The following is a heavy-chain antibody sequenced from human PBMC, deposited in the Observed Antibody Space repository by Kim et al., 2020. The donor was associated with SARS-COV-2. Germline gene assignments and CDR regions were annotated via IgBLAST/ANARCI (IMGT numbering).Heavy chain of an antibody. CDR1: GGTFSRSA. CDR3: AKSSGQSYFYYGLDI. D-gene: IGHD3-22*01. V-gene: IGHV1-69*13. CDR2: IIPSFATT. Sequence: SVKVSCKASGGTFSRSAISWVRQAPGQGLEWMGGIIPSFATTNYAQKLQGRVTISADASTNTTYLEVRSLRSEDTAAYLCAKSSGQSYFYYGLDIWGQG. J-gene: IGHJ6*02.